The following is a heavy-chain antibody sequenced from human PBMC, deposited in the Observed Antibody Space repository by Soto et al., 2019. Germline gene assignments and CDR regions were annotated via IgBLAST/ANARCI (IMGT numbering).Heavy chain of an antibody. CDR3: AKDSLRGDVPAALNFDY. D-gene: IGHD2-2*01. CDR1: GFTFSNYG. J-gene: IGHJ4*02. CDR2: VSYNGRKE. Sequence: QVQLVESGGGVVQPGRSLRLSCVASGFTFSNYGMHWVRQAPGKGLEWVALVSYNGRKEYYADSVKGRFSISRDNSKNTLYVQMNTLRDEDTAVYYCAKDSLRGDVPAALNFDYWGRGTLVTVSS. V-gene: IGHV3-30*18.